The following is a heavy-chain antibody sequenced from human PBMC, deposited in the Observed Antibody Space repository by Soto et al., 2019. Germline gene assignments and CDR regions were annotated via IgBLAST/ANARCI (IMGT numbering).Heavy chain of an antibody. CDR2: ISGSGGST. CDR1: GFAFSSYA. D-gene: IGHD3-3*01. Sequence: GGSLRLSCAVSGFAFSSYAMSWVRQSPGKGLEWVSAISGSGGSTYYADSVKGRFTISRDNSKNTLYLQMNSLRAEDTAVYYCAKGERAYYDFWSGYYRVPYYFDYWGQGTLVTVSS. CDR3: AKGERAYYDFWSGYYRVPYYFDY. V-gene: IGHV3-23*01. J-gene: IGHJ4*02.